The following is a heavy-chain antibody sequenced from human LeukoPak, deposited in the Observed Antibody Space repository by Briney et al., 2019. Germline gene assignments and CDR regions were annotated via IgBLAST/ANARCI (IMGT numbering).Heavy chain of an antibody. CDR1: GGSISSYY. D-gene: IGHD1-26*01. CDR3: ARDRYSGSYGSLGY. CDR2: IYYSGST. V-gene: IGHV4-59*01. J-gene: IGHJ4*02. Sequence: SETLSLTCTVSGGSISSYYRSWIRQPPGKGLEWIGYIYYSGSTNYNPSLKSRVTISVDTSKNQFSLKLSSVTAADTAVYYCARDRYSGSYGSLGYGGQGTLVTVSS.